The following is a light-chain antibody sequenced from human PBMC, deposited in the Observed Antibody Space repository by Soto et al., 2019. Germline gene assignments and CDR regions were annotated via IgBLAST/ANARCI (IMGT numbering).Light chain of an antibody. CDR1: SSDVGAYDF. J-gene: IGLJ2*01. Sequence: QSVLTQAASVSGSPGQSITISCTGTSSDVGAYDFVSWYLQNPGKAPKLLIYDVTIRPSGISNRFSGSKSGNTASLTISGLQAEDEGVYFCSSYTSSTTPVVFGGGTKLTVL. V-gene: IGLV2-14*01. CDR3: SSYTSSTTPVV. CDR2: DVT.